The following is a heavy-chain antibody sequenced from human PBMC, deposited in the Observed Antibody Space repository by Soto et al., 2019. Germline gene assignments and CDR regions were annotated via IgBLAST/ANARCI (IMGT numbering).Heavy chain of an antibody. V-gene: IGHV1-46*01. CDR1: GYTFTSYY. Sequence: ASVKVSCKASGYTFTSYYMHWVRQAPGQGLEWMGIINPSGGSTSYAQKFQGRVTMTRDTSTSTVYMELSSLRSEDTAVYYCARQFVIREEGTANFDYWGQGTLVTVSS. J-gene: IGHJ4*02. CDR2: INPSGGST. CDR3: ARQFVIREEGTANFDY. D-gene: IGHD3-16*02.